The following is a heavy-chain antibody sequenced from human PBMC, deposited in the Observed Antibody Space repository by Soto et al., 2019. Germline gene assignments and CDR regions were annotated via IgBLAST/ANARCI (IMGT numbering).Heavy chain of an antibody. J-gene: IGHJ5*02. CDR3: SRYSGRYSYNGFDP. Sequence: PSETLSLTCTVSGGSISSYYWSWIRQPPGKGLEWIGYIYCSGTTNYNPSLKSRVTISVDTPKNQFSLKLSSVTAADTAVYYRSRYSGRYSYNGFDPWGQGTLVTVSS. CDR2: IYCSGTT. D-gene: IGHD1-26*01. V-gene: IGHV4-59*01. CDR1: GGSISSYY.